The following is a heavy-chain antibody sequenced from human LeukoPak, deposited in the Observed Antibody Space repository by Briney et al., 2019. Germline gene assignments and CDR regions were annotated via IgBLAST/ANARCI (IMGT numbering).Heavy chain of an antibody. Sequence: GGSLRLSCAASGFTFNTYSMTWGRQAPGKGLEWLSYISSSSDAIWYADSVKGRFTVSRDNAKNSLYLHMNSLRDEDTAVYYCARETWFKFDYWGQGSLVTVSS. CDR1: GFTFNTYS. D-gene: IGHD3-10*01. CDR3: ARETWFKFDY. J-gene: IGHJ4*02. V-gene: IGHV3-48*02. CDR2: ISSSSDAI.